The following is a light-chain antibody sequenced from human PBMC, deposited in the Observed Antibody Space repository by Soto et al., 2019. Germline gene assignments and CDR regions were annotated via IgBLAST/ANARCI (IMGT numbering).Light chain of an antibody. J-gene: IGKJ1*01. CDR3: QQYNNWPPWT. Sequence: ELVMTQSPATLSVSPGERVTLSCRASQSVSNNLAWYLQKPGQAPRLLNYGASTRATGIPARFSGSGSGTEFTLTISSLQSEDFAVYYCQQYNNWPPWTFGQGTKVEIK. CDR2: GAS. V-gene: IGKV3-15*01. CDR1: QSVSNN.